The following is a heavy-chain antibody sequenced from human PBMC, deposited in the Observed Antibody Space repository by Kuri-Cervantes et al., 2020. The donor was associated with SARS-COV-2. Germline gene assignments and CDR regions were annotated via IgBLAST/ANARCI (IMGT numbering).Heavy chain of an antibody. D-gene: IGHD6-13*01. CDR1: GGSISSSSYY. V-gene: IGHV4-39*01. Sequence: SETLSLTCTVSGGSISSSSYYWGWIRQPPGKGLEWIGSIYYSGSTYYNPSLKSRVTISVDTSKNQFSLKLSSVTAADTAVYYCARGTLQQLVRNWFDPWGQGTLVTVSS. J-gene: IGHJ5*02. CDR2: IYYSGST. CDR3: ARGTLQQLVRNWFDP.